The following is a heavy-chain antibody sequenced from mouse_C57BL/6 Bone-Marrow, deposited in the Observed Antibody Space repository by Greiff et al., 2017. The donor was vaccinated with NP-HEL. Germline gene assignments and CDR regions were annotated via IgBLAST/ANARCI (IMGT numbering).Heavy chain of an antibody. J-gene: IGHJ2*01. Sequence: VQLQQSGAELVRPGTSVKVSCKASGYAFTNYLIEWVKQRPGQGLEWIGVINPGSGGTNYNEKFKGKATLTADKSSSTAYMQLSSLTSEDSAVYFCARYYYGSSHDYWGQGTTLTVSS. CDR3: ARYYYGSSHDY. CDR1: GYAFTNYL. CDR2: INPGSGGT. V-gene: IGHV1-54*01. D-gene: IGHD1-1*01.